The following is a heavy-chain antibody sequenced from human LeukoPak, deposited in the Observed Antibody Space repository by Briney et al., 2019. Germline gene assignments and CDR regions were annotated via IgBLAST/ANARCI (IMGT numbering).Heavy chain of an antibody. CDR2: ISAYNGNT. J-gene: IGHJ5*02. V-gene: IGHV1-18*01. CDR3: ARGGYCSGGTCYSTMNWFDP. CDR1: GYRFTSYG. Sequence: ASVKVSCKASGYRFTSYGITWVRQAPGQGLEWMGWISAYNGNTNYAQKLQGRVTLTTDTSTSTAYMELRSLRSDDTAVYYCARGGYCSGGTCYSTMNWFDPWGQRTLVTVSS. D-gene: IGHD2-15*01.